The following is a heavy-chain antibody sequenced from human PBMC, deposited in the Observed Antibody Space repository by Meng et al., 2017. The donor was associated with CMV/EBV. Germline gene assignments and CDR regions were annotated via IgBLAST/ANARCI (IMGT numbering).Heavy chain of an antibody. D-gene: IGHD4-11*01. V-gene: IGHV3-23*01. CDR1: GFTFSSYA. Sequence: GGSLRLSCAASGFTFSSYAMSWVRQASGKGLEWVSAISASGGSTYYADSVKGRFTISRDNSKNTLYLQMNSLRAEDTAVYYCAKGGVYSSSWGDYWGQGTLVPSPQ. J-gene: IGHJ4*02. CDR3: AKGGVYSSSWGDY. CDR2: ISASGGST.